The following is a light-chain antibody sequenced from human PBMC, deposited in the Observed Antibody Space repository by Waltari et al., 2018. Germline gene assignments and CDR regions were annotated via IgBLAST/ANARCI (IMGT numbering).Light chain of an antibody. Sequence: QSALPQSASVSGSPGQSLTISCTGTSSDFAVFNYVSWYQQHPGKAPQLMIYDVSKRPSGVSNRFSGSKSGNTASLTISGLQAEDEADYYCSSYTSTWVFGGGTKLTVL. CDR1: SSDFAVFNY. J-gene: IGLJ3*02. CDR3: SSYTSTWV. CDR2: DVS. V-gene: IGLV2-14*01.